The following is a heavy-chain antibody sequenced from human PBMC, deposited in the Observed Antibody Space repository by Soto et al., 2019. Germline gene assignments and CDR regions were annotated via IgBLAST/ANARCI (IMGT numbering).Heavy chain of an antibody. J-gene: IGHJ6*02. CDR3: ARVPRPQNYYGMDV. CDR1: GGSISSYY. V-gene: IGHV4-59*01. CDR2: IYYSGST. Sequence: PSETLSLTCTVSGGSISSYYLSWIRQPPGKGLEWIGYIYYSGSTNYNPSLKSRVTISVDTSKNQFSLKLSSVTAADTAVYYCARVPRPQNYYGMDVWGQGTTVTVSS.